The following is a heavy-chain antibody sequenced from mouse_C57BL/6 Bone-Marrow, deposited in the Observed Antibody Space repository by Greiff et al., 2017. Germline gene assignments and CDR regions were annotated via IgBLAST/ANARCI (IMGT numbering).Heavy chain of an antibody. D-gene: IGHD1-1*01. CDR3: ASLHYYGSSYDY. V-gene: IGHV1-55*01. CDR1: GYTFTSYW. J-gene: IGHJ2*01. Sequence: QVQLKQPGAELVKPGASVKMSCKASGYTFTSYWITWVKQRPGQGLEWIGDIYPGSGSTNYNEKFKSKATLTVDTSSRTAYMQLSSLTSEDSAVYYCASLHYYGSSYDYWGQGTTLTVSS. CDR2: IYPGSGST.